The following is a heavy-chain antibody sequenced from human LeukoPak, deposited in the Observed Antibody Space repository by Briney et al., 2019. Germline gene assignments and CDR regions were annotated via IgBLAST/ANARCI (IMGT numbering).Heavy chain of an antibody. J-gene: IGHJ4*02. CDR2: IYYSGST. D-gene: IGHD4-17*01. V-gene: IGHV4-59*02. CDR1: GFTVSSNY. CDR3: AIGGDYGPFDY. Sequence: GSLRLSCAASGFTVSSNYMSWIRQPPGKGLEWIGYIYYSGSTNYNPSLKSRVTISVDTSKNQFSLKLSSVTAADTAVYYCAIGGDYGPFDYWGQGTLVTVSS.